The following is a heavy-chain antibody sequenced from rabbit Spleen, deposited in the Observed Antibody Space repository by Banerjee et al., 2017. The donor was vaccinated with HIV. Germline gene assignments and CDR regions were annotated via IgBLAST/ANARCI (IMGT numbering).Heavy chain of an antibody. V-gene: IGHV1S45*01. CDR1: GFSFSDRDV. CDR3: ARDLVAVIGWNFSL. CDR2: INTYTARP. D-gene: IGHD1-1*01. J-gene: IGHJ4*01. Sequence: QEQLVESGGGLVQPEGSLTLTCKASGFSFSDRDVMCWVRQAPGKGLQWIACINTYTARPVYATWAKGRFTISRTSSTTVTLQMTSLTAADMATYFCARDLVAVIGWNFSLWGPGTLVTVS.